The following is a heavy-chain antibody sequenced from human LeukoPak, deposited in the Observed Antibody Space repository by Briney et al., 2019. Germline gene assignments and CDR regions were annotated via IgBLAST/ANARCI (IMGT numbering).Heavy chain of an antibody. D-gene: IGHD3-3*01. CDR2: INSDGSST. CDR3: ARDLGTYYDFWSGYH. J-gene: IGHJ4*02. Sequence: GGSLRLSCAASGFTFSSYWMHWVRQAPGKGLVGVSRINSDGSSTSYADSVKGRFTISRDNAKNTLYLQMNSLRAEDTAVYYCARDLGTYYDFWSGYHWGQGTLVTVSS. CDR1: GFTFSSYW. V-gene: IGHV3-74*01.